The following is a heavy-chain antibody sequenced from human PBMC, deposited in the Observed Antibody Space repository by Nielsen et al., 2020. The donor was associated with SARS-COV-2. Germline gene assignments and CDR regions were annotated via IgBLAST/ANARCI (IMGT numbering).Heavy chain of an antibody. V-gene: IGHV1-3*01. CDR1: GYTFTSYT. CDR2: INAGNGDT. Sequence: ASVKVSCKASGYTFTSYTMHWVRQAPGQRLEWMGWINAGNGDTKYSQMLQGRVTITRDTSASTAYMELSSLRSEDTAVYYCAREGQWRYYDSSGYYWFDPWGQGTLVTVSS. CDR3: AREGQWRYYDSSGYYWFDP. D-gene: IGHD3-22*01. J-gene: IGHJ5*02.